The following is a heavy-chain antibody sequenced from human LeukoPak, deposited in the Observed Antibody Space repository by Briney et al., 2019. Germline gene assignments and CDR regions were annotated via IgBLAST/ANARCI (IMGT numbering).Heavy chain of an antibody. J-gene: IGHJ4*02. D-gene: IGHD4-23*01. CDR1: GFTFSIYT. Sequence: LAGGSLRFSCAASGFTFSIYTMNWVRQAPGKGLEWISYISSTSSDVHYADSVRGRFTISRDNAKNSLYLQMDSLRDEDTAVYYCATADDYGGNRFDYWGQGTLVTVSS. V-gene: IGHV3-48*02. CDR3: ATADDYGGNRFDY. CDR2: ISSTSSDV.